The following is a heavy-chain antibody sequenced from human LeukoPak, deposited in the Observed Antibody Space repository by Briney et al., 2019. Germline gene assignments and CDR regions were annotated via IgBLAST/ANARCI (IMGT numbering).Heavy chain of an antibody. J-gene: IGHJ5*02. CDR2: INTNTGNP. D-gene: IGHD2-8*01. CDR3: VKDALPPLSPPRMRFDP. Sequence: ASVKVSCKASGYTFTTYSINWVRQAPGQGLEWMGWINTNTGNPTYAQAFTGRFVFSLDTSVSTAYLQISNLKAEDTGLYFCVKDALPPLSPPRMRFDPWGQGTLVTVSS. CDR1: GYTFTTYS. V-gene: IGHV7-4-1*02.